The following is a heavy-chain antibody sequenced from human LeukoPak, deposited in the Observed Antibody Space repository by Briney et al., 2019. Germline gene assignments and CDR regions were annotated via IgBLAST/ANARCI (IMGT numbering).Heavy chain of an antibody. V-gene: IGHV2-70*20. J-gene: IGHJ5*02. CDR1: GFSLTTPGMC. Sequence: SGPALVKPTQTLPLPCTFSGFSLTTPGMCVGWVRQPPWKALEWLPLLAWDNDDYYTPSLKTTLTLSTGTSKNQVVLTMLLMDPVETATYFWGRAMRSSGYYSSFNAWGPGTLVTVSS. D-gene: IGHD3-22*01. CDR2: LAWDNDD. CDR3: GRAMRSSGYYSSFNA.